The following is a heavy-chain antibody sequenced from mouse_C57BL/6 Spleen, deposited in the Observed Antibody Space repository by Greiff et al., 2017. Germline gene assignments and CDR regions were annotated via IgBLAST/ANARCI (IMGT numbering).Heavy chain of an antibody. D-gene: IGHD1-1*01. CDR1: GFNIKNTY. CDR3: AREAGTTGGGY. CDR2: IDPANGNT. J-gene: IGHJ2*01. V-gene: IGHV14-3*01. Sequence: EVMLVASVAELVRPGASVKLSCTASGFNIKNTYMHWVKQRPEQGLEWIGRIDPANGNTKYAPKFQGKAPITADTSSNTAYLQRSSLTSEYNAIYYWAREAGTTGGGYRGQGTTLTVSS.